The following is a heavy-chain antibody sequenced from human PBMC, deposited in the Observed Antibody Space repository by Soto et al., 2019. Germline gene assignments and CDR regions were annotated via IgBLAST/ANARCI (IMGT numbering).Heavy chain of an antibody. CDR3: AKDPGSMIVVDYDAFDI. CDR2: ISGSGGST. CDR1: GFTFSSYA. V-gene: IGHV3-23*01. D-gene: IGHD3-22*01. Sequence: AGGSLRLSCAASGFTFSSYAMSWVRQSPGKGLEWVSAISGSGGSTYYADSVKGRFTISRDNSKNTLYLQMNSLRAEDTAVYYCAKDPGSMIVVDYDAFDIWGQGTMVTVS. J-gene: IGHJ3*02.